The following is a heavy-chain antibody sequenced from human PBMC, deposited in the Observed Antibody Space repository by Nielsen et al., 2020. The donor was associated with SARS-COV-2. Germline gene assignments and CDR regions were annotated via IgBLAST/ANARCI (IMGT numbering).Heavy chain of an antibody. CDR2: ISWNSGSI. CDR3: AKDSGLAVAGLRLLRQYDFDY. Sequence: GGSLRLSCAASGFTFDDYAMHWVRQAPGKGLEWVSGISWNSGSIGYADSVKGRFTISRDNAKNSLYLQMNSLRAEDTALYYCAKDSGLAVAGLRLLRQYDFDYWGQGTLVTVSS. V-gene: IGHV3-9*01. J-gene: IGHJ4*02. CDR1: GFTFDDYA. D-gene: IGHD6-19*01.